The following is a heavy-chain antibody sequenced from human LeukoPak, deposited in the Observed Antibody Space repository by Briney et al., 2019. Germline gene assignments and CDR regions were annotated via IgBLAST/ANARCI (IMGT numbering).Heavy chain of an antibody. V-gene: IGHV1-69*13. Sequence: ASVKVSCKASGGTFSSYAVSWVRQAPGQGLEWMGGIIPIFGTANYAQKFQGRVTITADESTSTAYMELSSLRSEDTAVYYCARVGWFYGGSYGSFDYWGQGTLVTVSS. J-gene: IGHJ4*02. CDR3: ARVGWFYGGSYGSFDY. D-gene: IGHD1-26*01. CDR1: GGTFSSYA. CDR2: IIPIFGTA.